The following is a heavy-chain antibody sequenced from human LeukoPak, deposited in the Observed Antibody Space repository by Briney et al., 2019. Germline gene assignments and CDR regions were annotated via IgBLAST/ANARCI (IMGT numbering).Heavy chain of an antibody. D-gene: IGHD3-16*01. CDR3: ARRGNYDNLWGNSLNN. J-gene: IGHJ4*02. CDR1: GYTFTVYY. V-gene: IGHV1-2*02. Sequence: GASVKVSCKASGYTFTVYYIHWVRQAPGQGLEWMGWINPNSGGTNYAQKFQGRVTMTRDASISTAYMEMSRLRSGDTAIYYCARRGNYDNLWGNSLNNWGQGTLVTVSS. CDR2: INPNSGGT.